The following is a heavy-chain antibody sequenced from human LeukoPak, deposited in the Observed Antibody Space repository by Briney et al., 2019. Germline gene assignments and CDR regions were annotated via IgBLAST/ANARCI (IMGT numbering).Heavy chain of an antibody. Sequence: GGSLRLSCAASGFIFSDYYMSWIRQAPGKGLEWISYISPNGTDIYSIDSVRGRFIISRDNAKNSLYLQMNSLRAEDTAVYYCASGSSSVGYWGQGTLVTVSS. CDR3: ASGSSSVGY. CDR2: ISPNGTDI. V-gene: IGHV3-11*01. CDR1: GFIFSDYY. J-gene: IGHJ4*02. D-gene: IGHD6-6*01.